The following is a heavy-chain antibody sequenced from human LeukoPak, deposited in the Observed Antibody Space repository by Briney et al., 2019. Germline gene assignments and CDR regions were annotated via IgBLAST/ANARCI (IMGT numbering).Heavy chain of an antibody. V-gene: IGHV3-23*01. CDR2: ISGSGGGT. Sequence: GGSLRLSCEVSGITLSNYGMSWVRQAPGEGLEWVAGISGSGGGTNYAESVKGRFTISRDNSKNTLYLQMNSLRAEDTAVYFCAKRGVVIRVILVGFHKEAYYFDSWGQGALVSVSS. D-gene: IGHD3-22*01. CDR1: GITLSNYG. J-gene: IGHJ4*02. CDR3: AKRGVVIRVILVGFHKEAYYFDS.